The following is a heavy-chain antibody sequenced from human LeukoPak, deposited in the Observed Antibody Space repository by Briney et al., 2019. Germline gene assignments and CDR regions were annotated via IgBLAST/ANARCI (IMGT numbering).Heavy chain of an antibody. CDR2: INSDGSST. Sequence: RAGGSLRLSCAASGFTFSSYWMHWVRQAPGKGLVWVSRINSDGSSTSYADSVKGRFTISRDNAKNTLYLQMNSLRAEDTAVYYCARSVLSSCDFWSGSFDYWGQGTLVTVSS. CDR3: ARSVLSSCDFWSGSFDY. D-gene: IGHD3-3*01. V-gene: IGHV3-74*01. CDR1: GFTFSSYW. J-gene: IGHJ4*02.